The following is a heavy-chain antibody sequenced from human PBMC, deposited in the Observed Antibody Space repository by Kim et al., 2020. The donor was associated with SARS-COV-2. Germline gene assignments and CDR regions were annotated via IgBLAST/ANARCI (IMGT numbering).Heavy chain of an antibody. CDR2: IYYSGST. V-gene: IGHV4-30-4*01. CDR3: ARFPQAVAGLYYYYYD. Sequence: SETLSLTCTVSGGSISSGDYYWSWIRQSPGKGLEWFGYIYYSGSTYYNPFLKSRATISVDTSKNQFSLKLSSVTAADTAVYYCARFPQAVAGLYYYYYD. CDR1: GGSISSGDYY. D-gene: IGHD6-19*01. J-gene: IGHJ6*01.